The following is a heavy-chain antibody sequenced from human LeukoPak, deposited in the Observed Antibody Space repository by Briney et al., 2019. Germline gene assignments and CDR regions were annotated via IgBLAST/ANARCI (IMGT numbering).Heavy chain of an antibody. D-gene: IGHD1-26*01. CDR3: ARSKWSGSYSDFDY. CDR2: ISYDGSNK. J-gene: IGHJ4*02. V-gene: IGHV3-30*07. CDR1: GFNLKSYS. Sequence: WKSLRLFLATSGFNLKSYSMDLVPQAPSQGLKGVAVISYDGSNKYYADSVKGRFTISRDNAKNSLYLQMNSLRAEDTAVYYCARSKWSGSYSDFDYWGQGTLVTVSS.